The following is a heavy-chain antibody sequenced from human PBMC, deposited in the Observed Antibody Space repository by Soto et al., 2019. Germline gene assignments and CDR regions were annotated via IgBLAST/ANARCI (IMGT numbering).Heavy chain of an antibody. CDR3: AKVPVAGSWDYFFDY. CDR1: GFTFSNYG. J-gene: IGHJ4*02. CDR2: ISASGGTT. Sequence: EVHLLESGGGLLQPGGSLRLSCAASGFTFSNYGVSWVRQAPGKGLEWVSGISASGGTTYYADSVRGRFSISRDDSKNTLYLQMNSLRADDTAVYYCAKVPVAGSWDYFFDYWGQGTLVTVSS. V-gene: IGHV3-23*01. D-gene: IGHD6-19*01.